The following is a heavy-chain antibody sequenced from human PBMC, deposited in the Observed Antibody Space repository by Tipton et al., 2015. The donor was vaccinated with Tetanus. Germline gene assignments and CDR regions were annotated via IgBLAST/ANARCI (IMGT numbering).Heavy chain of an antibody. V-gene: IGHV3-30*18. CDR3: AKAIWFGELFRGADY. J-gene: IGHJ4*02. CDR1: GFTFSSYG. D-gene: IGHD3-10*01. Sequence: QLVQSGGGVVQPGRSLRLSCAASGFTFSSYGMHWVRQAPGKGLEWVAVISYDGSNKYYADSVKGRFTISRDNSKNTLYLQMNSLRAEDTAVYYCAKAIWFGELFRGADYWGQGTLVTVSS. CDR2: ISYDGSNK.